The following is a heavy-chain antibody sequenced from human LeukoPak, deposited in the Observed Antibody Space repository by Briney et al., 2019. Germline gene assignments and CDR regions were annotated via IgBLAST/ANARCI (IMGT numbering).Heavy chain of an antibody. CDR3: AKDPGYYYGSGSYDYYYYGMDV. V-gene: IGHV3-30-3*01. D-gene: IGHD3-10*01. CDR1: GFTFSNYA. CDR2: ISYDGSNK. Sequence: GGSLRLSCAASGFTFSNYAMHWVRQAPGKGLEWVAVISYDGSNKYYADSVKGRFTISRDNSKNTLYLQMNSLRAEDTAVYYCAKDPGYYYGSGSYDYYYYGMDVWGQGTTVTVSS. J-gene: IGHJ6*02.